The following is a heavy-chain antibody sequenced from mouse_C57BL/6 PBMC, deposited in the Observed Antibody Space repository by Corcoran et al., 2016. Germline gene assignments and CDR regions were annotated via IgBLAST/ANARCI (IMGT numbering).Heavy chain of an antibody. CDR2: INPNNGGT. J-gene: IGHJ2*01. CDR1: GYTFTDYY. V-gene: IGHV1-26*01. Sequence: EVQLQQSGPELVKPGASVKISCKASGYTFTDYYMNWVKQSHGKSLEWIGDINPNNGGTSYNQKFKGKATLTVDKSSSTAYMELRSLTFEDSAVYYCAREDYYSNPFDYWGQGTTLTVSS. CDR3: AREDYYSNPFDY. D-gene: IGHD2-5*01.